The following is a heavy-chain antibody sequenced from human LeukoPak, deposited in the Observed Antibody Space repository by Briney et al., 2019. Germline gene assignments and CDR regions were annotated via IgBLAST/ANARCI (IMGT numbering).Heavy chain of an antibody. V-gene: IGHV3-74*01. D-gene: IGHD3-16*01. CDR3: ARVSIGAWYFDL. Sequence: GGSLRLSCAASGFTFSSYWVHWVRQAPGKGRVWVSRINGDGSTTTYADSVTGRFTISRDNAKNTQYLQMNRLGAEDTAVYYCARVSIGAWYFDLWGRGTLVTVSS. J-gene: IGHJ2*01. CDR1: GFTFSSYW. CDR2: INGDGSTT.